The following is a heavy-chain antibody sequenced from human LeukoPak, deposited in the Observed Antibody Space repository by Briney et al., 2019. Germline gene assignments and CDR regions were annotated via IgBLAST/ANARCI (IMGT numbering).Heavy chain of an antibody. J-gene: IGHJ4*02. Sequence: SETLSPTCIVSSGSISSDYWSWIRQPPGKGLEWIGYIYYSGTTNYNPSLKSRVTMSVDTSKKQFSLKLSSMTAADTAVYYCARSKYYFDYWGQGTLVTVSS. CDR1: SGSISSDY. V-gene: IGHV4-59*01. CDR3: ARSKYYFDY. D-gene: IGHD2/OR15-2a*01. CDR2: IYYSGTT.